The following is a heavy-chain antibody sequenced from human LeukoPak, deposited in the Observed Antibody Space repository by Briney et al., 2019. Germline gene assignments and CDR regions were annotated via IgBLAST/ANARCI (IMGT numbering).Heavy chain of an antibody. CDR2: IYYSGST. D-gene: IGHD6-6*01. CDR3: ARAEEQLNFDY. J-gene: IGHJ4*02. CDR1: GGSISSGDYY. V-gene: IGHV4-30-4*01. Sequence: RPSETLSLTCTVSGGSISSGDYYWSWIRQPLGKGLEWIGYIYYSGSTYYNPSLKSRVTISVDTSKNQFSLKLSSVTAADTAVYYCARAEEQLNFDYWGQGTLVTVSS.